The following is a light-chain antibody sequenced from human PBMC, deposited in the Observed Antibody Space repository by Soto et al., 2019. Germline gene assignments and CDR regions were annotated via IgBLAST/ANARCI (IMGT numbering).Light chain of an antibody. Sequence: QSALTQPASVSGSPGQSITISCTGTSSDVGGYNYVSWYQQHPGKAPKLMIYEVSNRPSGVSNRFSGSKSGNTASLTISGLQADDEADYYCSSYTSSSTRVFGVGTKLTVL. J-gene: IGLJ3*02. CDR2: EVS. CDR3: SSYTSSSTRV. V-gene: IGLV2-14*01. CDR1: SSDVGGYNY.